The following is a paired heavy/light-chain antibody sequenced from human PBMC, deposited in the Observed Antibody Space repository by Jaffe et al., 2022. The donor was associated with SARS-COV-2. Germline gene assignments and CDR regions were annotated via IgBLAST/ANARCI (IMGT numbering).Heavy chain of an antibody. Sequence: EVQLEESGGGLVKPGGSLRLSCAASGFTFTNAWMSWVRQAPGKGLEWVGRIKGKSDGGTTDYAAPVNGRFTISRDDSTSTLYLQMSSLKTEDTGVYFCTTEARRFYYGYYYMDVWGKGTTVTVSS. D-gene: IGHD3-10*01. CDR1: GFTFTNAW. V-gene: IGHV3-15*01. J-gene: IGHJ6*03. CDR2: IKGKSDGGTT. CDR3: TTEARRFYYGYYYMDV.
Light chain of an antibody. V-gene: IGLV3-21*04. CDR1: NVGSRS. CDR3: QVWDSTSDWV. Sequence: SFVLTQPPSVSVAPGETATITCGGDNVGSRSVHWYRQRPGQAPLVVIYYDTDRPSGIPERFSGSTSVNTATLTISRVEAGDEADYYCQVWDSTSDWVFGGGTKLTVL. J-gene: IGLJ3*02. CDR2: YDT.